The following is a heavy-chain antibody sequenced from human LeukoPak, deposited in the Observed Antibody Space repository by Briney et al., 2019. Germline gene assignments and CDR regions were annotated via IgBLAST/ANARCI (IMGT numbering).Heavy chain of an antibody. J-gene: IGHJ4*02. CDR2: ISYSGST. CDR1: GGSISSYF. D-gene: IGHD2-15*01. CDR3: ARYSDTDGYFDY. V-gene: IGHV4-59*08. Sequence: SETLSLTCTVSGGSISSYFWSWIRQPPGKGLEWIGYISYSGSTNYNPSLKSRVTISADTSKNQFSLKLISVAAADTAVYFCARYSDTDGYFDYWGQGTLVTVSS.